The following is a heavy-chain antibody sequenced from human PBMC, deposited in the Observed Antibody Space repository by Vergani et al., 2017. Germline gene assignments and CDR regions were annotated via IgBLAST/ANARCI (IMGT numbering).Heavy chain of an antibody. CDR2: ISSSGSTI. Sequence: EVQLVESGGGLVQPGGSLRLSCAASGFTFSSYEMNWVRQAPGKGLEWVSYISSSGSTIYYADSVKDRFTISRDNAKNSLYLQMNSLRAEDTAVYYCARNNGYGYPHPEYYFDYWGQGTLVTVSS. J-gene: IGHJ4*02. D-gene: IGHD5-18*01. CDR1: GFTFSSYE. V-gene: IGHV3-48*03. CDR3: ARNNGYGYPHPEYYFDY.